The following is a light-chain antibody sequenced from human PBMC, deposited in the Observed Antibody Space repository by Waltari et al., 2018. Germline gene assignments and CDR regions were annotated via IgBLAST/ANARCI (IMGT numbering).Light chain of an antibody. V-gene: IGLV2-14*03. Sequence: QSDLTQPASVSGSPGQSITISCTGTTSDVGTYNYVSWYQQRTGKAPKLYIYDFTKRPYGVFNRFSGAKSGNTVSLTISGLQAGDETDYYCSSYTSSTTSVVFGGGTKVTVL. CDR1: TSDVGTYNY. CDR3: SSYTSSTTSVV. CDR2: DFT. J-gene: IGLJ2*01.